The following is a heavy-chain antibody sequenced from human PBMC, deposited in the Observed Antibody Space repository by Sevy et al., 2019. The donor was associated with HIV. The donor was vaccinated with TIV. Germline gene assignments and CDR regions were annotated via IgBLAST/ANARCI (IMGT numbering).Heavy chain of an antibody. CDR1: GFSYSSYG. D-gene: IGHD2-21*01. CDR2: IQYDGSNK. V-gene: IGHV3-30*02. CDR3: VKDGGGEGGDH. J-gene: IGHJ4*02. Sequence: GGSLRLSCVASGFSYSSYGMHWVRQAPGKGLEWVAYIQYDGSNKDYADSVKGRFTISRDNSKNTLDLQMNSLRVEDTAVYYCVKDGGGEGGDHWGQGTLVTVSS.